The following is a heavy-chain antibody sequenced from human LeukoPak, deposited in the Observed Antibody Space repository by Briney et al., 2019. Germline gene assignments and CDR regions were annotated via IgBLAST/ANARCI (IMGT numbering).Heavy chain of an antibody. CDR2: INSDGSST. Sequence: GGSLRLSCAASGFTFNNYWMHWVRQSPGKGLVWVSHINSDGSSTSYADSVKGRFTISRDNAKNTLYLLMNSLRAEDTAVYYCAQERRDGYKDDAFDIWGQGTMDTVSS. CDR1: GFTFNNYW. J-gene: IGHJ3*02. CDR3: AQERRDGYKDDAFDI. V-gene: IGHV3-74*01. D-gene: IGHD5-24*01.